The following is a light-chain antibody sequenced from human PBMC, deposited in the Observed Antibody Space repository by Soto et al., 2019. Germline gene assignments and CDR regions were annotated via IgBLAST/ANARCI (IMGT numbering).Light chain of an antibody. CDR3: PQYKSHPLN. Sequence: DIQLTQSPSFLSASVGDRVTIPCRASQGISSFLAWYQQKPGKAPNFRIYAASTLQSGVPSRFSGSGSATEYSRTISSLQTEDFATDYEPQYKSHPLNFGGGTKVVIK. J-gene: IGKJ4*01. CDR2: AAS. V-gene: IGKV1-9*01. CDR1: QGISSF.